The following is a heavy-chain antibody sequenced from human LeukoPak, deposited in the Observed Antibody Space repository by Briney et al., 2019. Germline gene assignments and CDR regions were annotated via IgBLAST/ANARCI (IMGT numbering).Heavy chain of an antibody. J-gene: IGHJ6*03. CDR1: GYTFTGYY. D-gene: IGHD6-19*01. V-gene: IGHV1-2*02. CDR3: ARDSSGWYQFYYYYYMDV. Sequence: ASVKVSCKASGYTFTGYYMHWVRQAPGQGLEWMGWINPNSGGTNYAQKLQGRVTMTTDTSTSTAYMELRSLRSDDTAVYYCARDSSGWYQFYYYYYMDVWGKGTTVTVSS. CDR2: INPNSGGT.